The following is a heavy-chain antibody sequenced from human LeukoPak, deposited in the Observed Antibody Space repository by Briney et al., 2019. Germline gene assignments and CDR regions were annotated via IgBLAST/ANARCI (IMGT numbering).Heavy chain of an antibody. Sequence: SETLSLTCTVSGGSISSGGYYWSWIRQPPGKGLEWIGYIYHSGSTYYNPSLKSRVTISVDTSKNQFSLKLSSVTAADTAVYYCARHVRDSSSWYHYFDYWGQGTLVTVSS. CDR1: GGSISSGGYY. J-gene: IGHJ4*02. CDR3: ARHVRDSSSWYHYFDY. V-gene: IGHV4-30-2*01. CDR2: IYHSGST. D-gene: IGHD6-13*01.